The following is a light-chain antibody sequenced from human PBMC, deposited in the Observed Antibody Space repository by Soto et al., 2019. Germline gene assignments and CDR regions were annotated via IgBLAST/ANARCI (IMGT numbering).Light chain of an antibody. Sequence: IVLTQSPGILSLSPGERATLSCRASQRVGRRYLAWYQQKPGQAPMLLIYDTSERASDIPDRFSGSGSGTDFTLTISRLVPEDFAVYYCQYQGTFGGGTKVEIK. V-gene: IGKV3-20*01. J-gene: IGKJ4*01. CDR3: QYQGT. CDR1: QRVGRRY. CDR2: DTS.